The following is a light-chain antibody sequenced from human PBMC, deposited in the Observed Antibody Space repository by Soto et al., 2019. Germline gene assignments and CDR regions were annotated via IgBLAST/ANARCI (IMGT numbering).Light chain of an antibody. J-gene: IGKJ3*01. CDR3: QQSYGIPFT. Sequence: DIQMTQSPSSLSASVGDRVTITCRASQSISSYLNWYQQKPGKVPKLLIYAASSVQTGVPSRFSGSGSGTDFTLTISSLQPEDFAAYYCQQSYGIPFTFGPGTKVDIK. CDR1: QSISSY. CDR2: AAS. V-gene: IGKV1-39*01.